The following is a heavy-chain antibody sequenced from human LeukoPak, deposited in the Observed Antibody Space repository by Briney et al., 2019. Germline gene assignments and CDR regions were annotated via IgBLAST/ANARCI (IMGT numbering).Heavy chain of an antibody. CDR3: AKARSRAVAGRIYYYGMDV. D-gene: IGHD6-19*01. CDR2: MSGGGGST. J-gene: IGHJ6*02. V-gene: IGHV3-23*01. CDR1: GFTFSSYG. Sequence: PGGSLRLSCAASGFTFSSYGMGWVRQAPGEWRGWVSSMSGGGGSTYYADSVKGRFTTYTDNSQNPLYLHMHSLRAQDTAVYYCAKARSRAVAGRIYYYGMDVWGRGTTVTVSS.